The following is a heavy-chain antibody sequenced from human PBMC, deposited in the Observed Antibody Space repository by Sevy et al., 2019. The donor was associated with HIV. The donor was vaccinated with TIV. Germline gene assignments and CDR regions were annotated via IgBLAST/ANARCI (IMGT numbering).Heavy chain of an antibody. V-gene: IGHV3-23*01. Sequence: GGSLRLSCAASGFTFSDYGMTWVRQAPGKGLECVSSISNGGAGTYYADSVKGRLINTRDNSKNTVYLQMNSLRAEDKALYYCGKRRTTGMTDWFDSWGQGTLVTVSS. D-gene: IGHD1-1*01. CDR1: GFTFSDYG. J-gene: IGHJ5*01. CDR3: GKRRTTGMTDWFDS. CDR2: ISNGGAGT.